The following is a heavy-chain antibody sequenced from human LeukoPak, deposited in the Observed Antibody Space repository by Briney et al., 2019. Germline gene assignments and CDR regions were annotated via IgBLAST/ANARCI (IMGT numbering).Heavy chain of an antibody. CDR1: GFTFSRYS. Sequence: GGSLRLSCAASGFTFSRYSMNWVRQAPGKGLEWVSSISSSSSYIYYADSVKGRFTISRDNAKNSLYLQMNSLRAEDTAVYYCARNVIAYYYDSSGYPSFEYWGQGTLVTVSS. CDR2: ISSSSSYI. J-gene: IGHJ4*02. V-gene: IGHV3-21*01. CDR3: ARNVIAYYYDSSGYPSFEY. D-gene: IGHD3-22*01.